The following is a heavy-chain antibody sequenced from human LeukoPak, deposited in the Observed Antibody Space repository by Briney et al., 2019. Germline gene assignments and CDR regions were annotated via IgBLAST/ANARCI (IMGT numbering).Heavy chain of an antibody. J-gene: IGHJ6*02. CDR2: ISYDGSNK. CDR3: AKALRAEYSSSWDFYYYYGMDV. Sequence: GGSLRLSCAASGFTFSSYAMHWVRQAPGKGLEWVAVISYDGSNKYYADSVKGRFTISRDNSKNTLYLQMNSLRAEDTAVYYCAKALRAEYSSSWDFYYYYGMDVWGQGTTVTVSS. V-gene: IGHV3-30-3*01. CDR1: GFTFSSYA. D-gene: IGHD6-13*01.